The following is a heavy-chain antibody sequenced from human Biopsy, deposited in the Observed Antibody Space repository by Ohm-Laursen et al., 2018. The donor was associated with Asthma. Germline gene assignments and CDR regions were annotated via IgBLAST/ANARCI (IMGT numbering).Heavy chain of an antibody. J-gene: IGHJ2*01. CDR2: IDPNSGGT. CDR1: GYPFTDYY. D-gene: IGHD3-16*01. Sequence: ASVKVSCKASGYPFTDYYVHWVRQAPGQRLEWMGRIDPNSGGTNYAQKFLGRVTMTRDTSVNTAFMVLSRLRSDDTAVYYCARIKIRIGAGTDRYFDLWGRGTLVTVSS. V-gene: IGHV1-2*06. CDR3: ARIKIRIGAGTDRYFDL.